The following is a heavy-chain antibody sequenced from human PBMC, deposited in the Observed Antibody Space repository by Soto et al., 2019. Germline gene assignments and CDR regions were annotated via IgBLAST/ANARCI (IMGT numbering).Heavy chain of an antibody. CDR1: GGSIRGGDYY. Sequence: QVQLQESGPGLVKPSQTLSLTCTVSGGSIRGGDYYWSWIRQHPGKGLEWIGYIFYSGNSFYNPSLKSGVTISVGTSKNQFSLQLSSVTAADTAIYYCARLSSLYYNSDYGGYYFDYWGQGTLVSVSS. D-gene: IGHD3-10*01. J-gene: IGHJ4*02. V-gene: IGHV4-31*03. CDR2: IFYSGNS. CDR3: ARLSSLYYNSDYGGYYFDY.